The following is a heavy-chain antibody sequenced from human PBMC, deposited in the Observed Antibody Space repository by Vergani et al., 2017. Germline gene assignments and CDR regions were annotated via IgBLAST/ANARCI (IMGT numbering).Heavy chain of an antibody. V-gene: IGHV3-9*01. CDR2: ISWNSGST. D-gene: IGHD5-18*01. CDR3: AKGHVDTAMVLFSY. J-gene: IGHJ4*02. CDR1: GFTFDDYA. Sequence: EVQLVESGGGLVQPGRSLRLSCAASGFTFDDYAMHWVRQAPGKGLEWVSGISWNSGSTGYADSVKGRFTISRDNAKNSLYLQMNSLRAEDTALYYCAKGHVDTAMVLFSYWGQGTLVTVSS.